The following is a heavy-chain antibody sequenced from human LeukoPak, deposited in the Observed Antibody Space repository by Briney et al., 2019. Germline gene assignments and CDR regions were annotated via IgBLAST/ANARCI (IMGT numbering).Heavy chain of an antibody. V-gene: IGHV3-66*04. Sequence: PGGSLRLSCAASGFTVSSNYMSWVRQAPGKGLEWVSVIYSGGSTYYADSVKGRFTISRDNSKNTLYLQMNSLRAEDTAVYYCAGQIVGATLAADYWGQGTLVTVSS. D-gene: IGHD1-26*01. CDR3: AGQIVGATLAADY. J-gene: IGHJ4*02. CDR1: GFTVSSNY. CDR2: IYSGGST.